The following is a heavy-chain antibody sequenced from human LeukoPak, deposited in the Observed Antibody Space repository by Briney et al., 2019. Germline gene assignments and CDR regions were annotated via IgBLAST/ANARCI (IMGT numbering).Heavy chain of an antibody. CDR1: GYTFTKYW. CDR3: ARQYDSSGYFDY. CDR2: IYPSDSDT. V-gene: IGHV5-51*01. D-gene: IGHD3-22*01. J-gene: IGHJ4*02. Sequence: GESLKISCKGSGYTFTKYWIGWVRQMPGKGLEWMGIIYPSDSDTTYSPSFQGQVTISADKSISTAYLQWSSLKASDTAMYYCARQYDSSGYFDYWGQGTLVTVSS.